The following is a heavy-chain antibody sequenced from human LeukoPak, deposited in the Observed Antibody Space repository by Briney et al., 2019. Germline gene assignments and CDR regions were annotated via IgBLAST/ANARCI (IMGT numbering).Heavy chain of an antibody. Sequence: PGASVKVSCKASGYTFTSYDINWVRQATGQGLEWMGWMNPNSGNTGYAQKFQGSVTMTRNTSISTAYMELSSLRSEDTAVYYCARKGEVVPAARYYYYYYYMDVWGKGTTVTVSS. J-gene: IGHJ6*03. D-gene: IGHD2-2*01. CDR3: ARKGEVVPAARYYYYYYYMDV. V-gene: IGHV1-8*01. CDR1: GYTFTSYD. CDR2: MNPNSGNT.